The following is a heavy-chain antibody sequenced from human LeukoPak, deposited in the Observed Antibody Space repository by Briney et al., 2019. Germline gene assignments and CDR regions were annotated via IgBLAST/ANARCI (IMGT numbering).Heavy chain of an antibody. CDR2: ISYDGSNK. CDR3: AKATWELPIDY. V-gene: IGHV3-30*18. CDR1: GFTFHYW. Sequence: PGGSLRLSCAVTGFTFHYWMAWVRQAPGKGLEWVAVISYDGSNKYYADSVKGRFTISRDNSKNTLYLQMNSLRAEDTAVYYCAKATWELPIDYWGQGTLVTVSS. D-gene: IGHD1-26*01. J-gene: IGHJ4*02.